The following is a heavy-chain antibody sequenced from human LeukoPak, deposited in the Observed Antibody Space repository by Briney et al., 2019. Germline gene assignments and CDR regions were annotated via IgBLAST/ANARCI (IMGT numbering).Heavy chain of an antibody. J-gene: IGHJ3*02. CDR1: GFTFSGSA. CDR2: IRSKPNSYAT. V-gene: IGHV3-73*01. CDR3: ARDQGPTPDCSSTSCYAGFGGNDAFDM. D-gene: IGHD2-2*01. Sequence: GGSLRLSCAASGFTFSGSAMHWVRQASGKGLEWVGRIRSKPNSYATAYAASGKGSFTISRDNSKNTLYMKMNSLRAEDTAVYYCARDQGPTPDCSSTSCYAGFGGNDAFDMWGQGTMVTVS.